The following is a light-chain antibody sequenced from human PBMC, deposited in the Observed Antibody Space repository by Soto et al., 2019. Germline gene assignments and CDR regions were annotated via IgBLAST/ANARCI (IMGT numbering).Light chain of an antibody. CDR3: SSYAGSNNPYV. CDR2: EVS. Sequence: QSALTQPPSASGSPGQSVTISCTGTSSDIGGYNYVSWYQQYPGKAPKLMIYEVSKRPSGVPDRFSGSKSGNTASLTVSGLQAEDEADYCCSSYAGSNNPYVFGTGTKLTVL. J-gene: IGLJ1*01. V-gene: IGLV2-8*01. CDR1: SSDIGGYNY.